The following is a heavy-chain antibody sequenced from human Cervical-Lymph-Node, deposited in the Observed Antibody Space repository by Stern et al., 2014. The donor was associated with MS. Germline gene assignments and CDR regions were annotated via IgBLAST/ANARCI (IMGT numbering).Heavy chain of an antibody. CDR1: GGTFTSFS. V-gene: IGHV1-69*06. D-gene: IGHD4-17*01. J-gene: IGHJ3*01. Sequence: EQLLESGAEVKKPGSSVNVSCKASGGTFTSFSINWVRQVPGQSLEWMGGIIPIFDTPNLAQKFQGRVTITADSSTSTVYMALNSLRSDDTAVYYCVLPSKVTTAAFDVWGRGTMVTVSS. CDR3: VLPSKVTTAAFDV. CDR2: IIPIFDTP.